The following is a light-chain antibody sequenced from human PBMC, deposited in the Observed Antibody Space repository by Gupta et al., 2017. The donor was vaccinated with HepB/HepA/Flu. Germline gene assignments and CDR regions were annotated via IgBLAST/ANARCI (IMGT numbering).Light chain of an antibody. CDR2: QDS. J-gene: IGLJ2*01. V-gene: IGLV3-1*01. Sequence: SYELTQPPSVSVSPGQTASITCSGDKLGDKYACWYQQKPGQSPVLVIYQDSKRPSGIPERFSGSNSGNTANLTISGTQAMDEADYDCQSWDSSTAWGGVVFGGGTKLTVL. CDR3: QSWDSSTAWGGVV. CDR1: KLGDKY.